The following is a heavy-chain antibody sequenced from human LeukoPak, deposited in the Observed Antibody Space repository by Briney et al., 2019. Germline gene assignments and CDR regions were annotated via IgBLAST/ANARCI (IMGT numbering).Heavy chain of an antibody. CDR1: GLTLTSYG. J-gene: IGHJ4*02. V-gene: IGHV1-18*01. CDR2: INGYSGDT. CDR3: ARVQSGALDQ. Sequence: ASVKVSCKASGLTLTSYGITWVRQAPGQGLEWMGWINGYSGDTKFPQKVQGRVTLTTHSSTSTAYMELRSLRSDDTAVYYCARVQSGALDQWGQGTQVTVSS. D-gene: IGHD2-2*01.